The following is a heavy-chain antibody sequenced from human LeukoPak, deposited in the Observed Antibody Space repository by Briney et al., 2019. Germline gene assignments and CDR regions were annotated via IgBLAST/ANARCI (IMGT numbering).Heavy chain of an antibody. V-gene: IGHV4-59*08. CDR2: IYYSGST. CDR3: ARLANYYDSSGTHNWLDP. Sequence: PSETLSLTCTVSGGSISSYNWSWIRQPPGKGLEWIGYIYYSGSTNYNPSLKSRVTISVDTSKNQFSLKLSSVTAADTAVYYCARLANYYDSSGTHNWLDPWGQGTLVTVSS. J-gene: IGHJ5*02. D-gene: IGHD3-22*01. CDR1: GGSISSYN.